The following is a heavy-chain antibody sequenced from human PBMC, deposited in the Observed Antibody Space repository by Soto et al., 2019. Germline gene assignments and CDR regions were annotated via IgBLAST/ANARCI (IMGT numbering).Heavy chain of an antibody. CDR1: GFTFSNYA. D-gene: IGHD2-2*01. CDR2: ISGNGGST. V-gene: IGHV3-23*01. J-gene: IGHJ4*02. CDR3: AKRPASIITFDY. Sequence: GSLRLSCAASGFTFSNYAMSWVRQAPGKGLEWVSTISGNGGSTYYADSVKGRFTISRDNSKNMLFLQINSLRDDDSAVYYCAKRPASIITFDYWGQGTPLTVSS.